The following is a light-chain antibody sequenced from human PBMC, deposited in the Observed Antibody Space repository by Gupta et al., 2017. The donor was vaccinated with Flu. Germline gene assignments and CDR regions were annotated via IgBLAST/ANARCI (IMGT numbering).Light chain of an antibody. CDR3: MQAMKLPFT. J-gene: IGKJ4*01. CDR2: EVS. Sequence: PGQPASISCKSSQRLLHSDGKTYLVWSMQKPGQPPQLLMYEVSNALSGVSDRFSGSGSGTDFTLAISRVEAEDAGIYYCMQAMKLPFTFGGGTKVEIK. V-gene: IGKV2D-29*01. CDR1: QRLLHSDGKTY.